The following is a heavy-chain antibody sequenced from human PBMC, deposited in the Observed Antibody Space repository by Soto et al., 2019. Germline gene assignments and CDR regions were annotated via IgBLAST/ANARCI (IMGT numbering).Heavy chain of an antibody. J-gene: IGHJ4*02. CDR2: INSDGSTT. CDR1: GFSFSSSW. D-gene: IGHD6-19*01. Sequence: PGGSLRLSCAASGFSFSSSWMHWVRQAPGKGLVWVSRINSDGSTTNYADSVKGRFTISRDNAKNTLYLQMNSLRAEDTAVYYCARGTSGWYGYDYWVQGTLVTVSS. CDR3: ARGTSGWYGYDY. V-gene: IGHV3-74*01.